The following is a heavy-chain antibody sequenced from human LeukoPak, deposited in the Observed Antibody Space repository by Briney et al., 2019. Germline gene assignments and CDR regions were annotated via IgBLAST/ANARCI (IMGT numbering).Heavy chain of an antibody. CDR3: ATFRALLHYFDY. CDR2: VYYSGST. Sequence: SETLSLTCTVSGGSISSSSYYWGWIRQPPGTGLEWIGSVYYSGSTYYNPSLKSRVTISADTSRNQFSLKLSSVTAADTAVYYCATFRALLHYFDYWGQGTLVTVSS. J-gene: IGHJ4*02. CDR1: GGSISSSSYY. V-gene: IGHV4-39*01.